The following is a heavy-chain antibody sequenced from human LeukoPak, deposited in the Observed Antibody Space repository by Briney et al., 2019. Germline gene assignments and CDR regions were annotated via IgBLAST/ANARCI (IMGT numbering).Heavy chain of an antibody. D-gene: IGHD7-27*01. J-gene: IGHJ4*02. CDR2: YSGSGDRT. CDR3: ARNWDLDN. CDR1: GFPLRTYD. Sequence: GGSLRLSCAASGFPLRTYDMTWVRQAPGKGLECVSGYSGSGDRTYYADSVKGRFTISKDNSRNTLHLQMNSLRVEDTAVYYCARNWDLDNWGQGTLVIVSS. V-gene: IGHV3-23*01.